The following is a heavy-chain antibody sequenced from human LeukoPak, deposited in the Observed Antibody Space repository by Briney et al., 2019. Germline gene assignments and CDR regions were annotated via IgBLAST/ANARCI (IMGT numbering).Heavy chain of an antibody. D-gene: IGHD6-19*01. V-gene: IGHV1-46*01. J-gene: IGHJ4*02. CDR3: ARGHPSATGYGSGWYFHY. CDR1: GYTFTSYY. Sequence: ASVKVSCKASGYTFTSYYIHWVRQAPGQGLEWMGIINPSADSTNYAQKFQGRVTMTRDMSTSTVYMDLSSLTSEDTAVYYCARGHPSATGYGSGWYFHYWGQGTLVTVSS. CDR2: INPSADST.